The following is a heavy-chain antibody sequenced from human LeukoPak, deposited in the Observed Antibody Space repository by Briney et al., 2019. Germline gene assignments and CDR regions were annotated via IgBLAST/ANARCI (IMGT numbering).Heavy chain of an antibody. CDR2: TSSDGFNK. CDR1: GFTFSSYG. D-gene: IGHD1-26*01. CDR3: AKDRNPYSASYYYFDS. J-gene: IGHJ4*02. Sequence: GGSLRLSCAASGFTFSSYGMHWVRQAPGKGLEWVAVTSSDGFNKLYADSVKGRFTISRDNSKSTLYLQMDSLRAEDTAVYYCAKDRNPYSASYYYFDSWGQGTLVTVSS. V-gene: IGHV3-30*18.